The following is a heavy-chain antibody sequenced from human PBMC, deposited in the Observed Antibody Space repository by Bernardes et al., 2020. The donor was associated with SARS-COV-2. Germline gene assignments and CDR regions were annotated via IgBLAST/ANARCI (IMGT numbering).Heavy chain of an antibody. CDR3: ASDNWTPDY. CDR2: IYLIGQT. CDR1: GYSTLSCSS. J-gene: IGHJ4*02. D-gene: IGHD3-9*01. V-gene: IGHV4-38-2*01. Sequence: SQPLSLTCALSGYSTLSCSSWGCILLPTGLTLVCLGTIYLIGQTYYNPSLTSRVTLSVDISKNQLSLKLTSVTAADTAVYYGASDNWTPDYWSKGSLVTVSS.